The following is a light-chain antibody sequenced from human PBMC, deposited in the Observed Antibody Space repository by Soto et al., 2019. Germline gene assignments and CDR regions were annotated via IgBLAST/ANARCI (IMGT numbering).Light chain of an antibody. V-gene: IGKV1D-13*01. J-gene: IGKJ4*01. CDR2: STS. Sequence: AIQLTQSPSSLSASVGDRVTITCRASQGIGSSLAWYQQKPGKPPRVLIYSTSTLSNGVPSRFSGSGSGTDFSLTVSSLQPEDFVTYFCQQVNNFPFTVGGGTKVDIK. CDR1: QGIGSS. CDR3: QQVNNFPFT.